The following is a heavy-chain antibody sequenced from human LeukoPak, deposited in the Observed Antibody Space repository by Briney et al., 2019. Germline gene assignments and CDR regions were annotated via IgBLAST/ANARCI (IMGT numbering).Heavy chain of an antibody. CDR1: GGSISSGGYY. Sequence: SETLSLTCTVSGGSISSGGYYWSWIRQHPGKGLEWIGYIYYSGSTNYNPSLKSRVTISVDTSKNQFSLKLSSVTAADTAVYYCARHRRGEGPYFDYWGQGTLVTVSS. V-gene: IGHV4-61*08. CDR3: ARHRRGEGPYFDY. D-gene: IGHD2-21*01. J-gene: IGHJ4*02. CDR2: IYYSGST.